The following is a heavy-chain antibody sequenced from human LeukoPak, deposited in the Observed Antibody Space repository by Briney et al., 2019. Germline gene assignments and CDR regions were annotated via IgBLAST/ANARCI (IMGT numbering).Heavy chain of an antibody. CDR2: ISYSGST. CDR1: GDSVSSGTYY. CDR3: ARGPYV. Sequence: PSETLPLTCTVSGDSVSSGTYYWSWVRQPPGKGLEWIGFISYSGSTNYNPSLKSRITISVDMSKNQFSLKVRSVTAADTAVYYCARGPYVWGQGTMVTVSS. J-gene: IGHJ3*01. V-gene: IGHV4-61*01.